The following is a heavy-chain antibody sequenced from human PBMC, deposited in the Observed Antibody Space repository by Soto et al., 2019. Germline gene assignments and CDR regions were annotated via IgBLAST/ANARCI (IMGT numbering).Heavy chain of an antibody. Sequence: SETLSLTCTVSGGSISSGDYYWSWIRQPPGKGLEWIGYIYYSGSTYYNPSLKSRVTISVDTSKNHFSLKLTSVTAADTAVYYCARWSSEQLADLDYYYYYGMDVWGPGTTVTVSS. J-gene: IGHJ6*02. CDR2: IYYSGST. CDR3: ARWSSEQLADLDYYYYYGMDV. V-gene: IGHV4-30-4*02. D-gene: IGHD1-26*01. CDR1: GGSISSGDYY.